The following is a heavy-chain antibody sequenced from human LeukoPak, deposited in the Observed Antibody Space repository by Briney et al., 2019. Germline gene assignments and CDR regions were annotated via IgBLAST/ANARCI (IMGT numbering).Heavy chain of an antibody. Sequence: SETLSLTCTVSGGSISSYYWSWIRQPPGKGLEWIGYIYYSGSTNYNPSLKSRVTISVDTSKNQFSLKLSSVTAADTAVYYCARGRPGPYYYYYMDVWGKGTTVTVSS. V-gene: IGHV4-59*01. J-gene: IGHJ6*03. D-gene: IGHD2-2*01. CDR3: ARGRPGPYYYYYMDV. CDR1: GGSISSYY. CDR2: IYYSGST.